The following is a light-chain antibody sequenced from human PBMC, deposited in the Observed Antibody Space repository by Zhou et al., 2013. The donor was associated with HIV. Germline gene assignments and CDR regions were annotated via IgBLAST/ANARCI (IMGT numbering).Light chain of an antibody. CDR2: AAS. V-gene: IGKV1-39*01. CDR1: QSISSY. Sequence: DIQMTQSPSSLSASVGDRVTITCRASQSISSYLNWYQQKPGKAPKLLIYAASDLQSGVPSRFSGSGSGTDFTLTISSQQPEDFATYYCQQSYSTPQTFGQGTKVEIK. J-gene: IGKJ1*01. CDR3: QQSYSTPQT.